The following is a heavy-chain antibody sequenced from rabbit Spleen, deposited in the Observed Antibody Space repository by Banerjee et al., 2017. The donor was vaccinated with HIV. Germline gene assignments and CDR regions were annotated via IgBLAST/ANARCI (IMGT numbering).Heavy chain of an antibody. Sequence: QEQLVESGGGLVKPEGSLTLTCKASGFSLNSGYDMCWVRQAPGKGLEWIASIYAGSSGSTYSATWAKGRFTISKTSSTTVTLQMTSLTVADTATYFCARDAGTSFSTYGMDLWGQGTLVTVS. CDR3: ARDAGTSFSTYGMDL. CDR1: GFSLNSGYD. J-gene: IGHJ6*01. V-gene: IGHV1S45*01. D-gene: IGHD8-1*01. CDR2: IYAGSSGST.